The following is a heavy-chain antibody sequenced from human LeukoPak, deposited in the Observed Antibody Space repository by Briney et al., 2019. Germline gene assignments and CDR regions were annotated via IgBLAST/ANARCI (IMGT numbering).Heavy chain of an antibody. Sequence: ASVKVSCKASGDTSRDYSINWVRQAPGQGLEWMGWINPKIDDTIYNQKFRGRVTMTTDSSITTASLELTGLNSDDTAVYFCARSLPYDNRNPHFDYWGQGTLITVSS. CDR1: GDTSRDYS. CDR3: ARSLPYDNRNPHFDY. CDR2: INPKIDDT. J-gene: IGHJ4*02. V-gene: IGHV1-2*02. D-gene: IGHD1-1*01.